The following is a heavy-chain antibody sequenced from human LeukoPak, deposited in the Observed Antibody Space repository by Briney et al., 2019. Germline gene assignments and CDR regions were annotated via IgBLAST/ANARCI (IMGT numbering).Heavy chain of an antibody. D-gene: IGHD3-16*01. Sequence: GGSLRLSCAASGFTFSDHWMHWVRQAPGKGLEWVSVIYSGGSTYYADSVKGRFTISRHNSKNTLYLQMNSLRAEDTAAYYCARGDRAFDIWGQGTMVTVSS. CDR3: ARGDRAFDI. V-gene: IGHV3-53*04. J-gene: IGHJ3*02. CDR1: GFTFSDHW. CDR2: IYSGGST.